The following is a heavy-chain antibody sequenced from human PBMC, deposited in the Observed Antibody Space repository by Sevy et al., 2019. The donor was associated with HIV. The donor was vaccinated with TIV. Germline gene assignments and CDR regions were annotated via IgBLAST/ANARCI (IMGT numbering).Heavy chain of an antibody. Sequence: ASVKVSCQTSGYTFTRHDINWVRQAPGQGLEWMGWMNPDSGTTGYAQKFQGRVTMTRNTSIGTAFMELSSLGPEDTAVYYCAGALVGYQPTTYYFYYGMEVWGQRTTVTVSS. CDR3: AGALVGYQPTTYYFYYGMEV. J-gene: IGHJ6*02. CDR2: MNPDSGTT. CDR1: GYTFTRHD. V-gene: IGHV1-8*01. D-gene: IGHD2-8*02.